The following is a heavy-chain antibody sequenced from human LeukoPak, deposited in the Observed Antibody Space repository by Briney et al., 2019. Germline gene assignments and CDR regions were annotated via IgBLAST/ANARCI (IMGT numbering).Heavy chain of an antibody. Sequence: GGSLRLSCAASGFTFSSYGMSWVRQAPGKGLEWVSSISSSSSYIYYADSVKGRFTISRDNAKNSLYLQMSSLRVEDTAVYYCARDPRGITALVDYFDYWGQGTLVTVSS. J-gene: IGHJ4*02. CDR2: ISSSSSYI. CDR1: GFTFSSYG. D-gene: IGHD5-18*01. V-gene: IGHV3-21*04. CDR3: ARDPRGITALVDYFDY.